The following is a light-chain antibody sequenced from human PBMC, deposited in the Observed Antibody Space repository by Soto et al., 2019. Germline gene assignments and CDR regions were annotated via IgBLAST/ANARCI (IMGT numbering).Light chain of an antibody. Sequence: EIVMTQSPATLSVFPGERATLSCRASQSVSSSYLVWYQQKPGQAPRLLIYSTSIRATGVPARFSGSGSGTEFTLTISSLQSEDFAFYYCQQWNYWPYTFGQGTNLEIK. CDR1: QSVSSSY. V-gene: IGKV3-15*01. J-gene: IGKJ2*01. CDR3: QQWNYWPYT. CDR2: STS.